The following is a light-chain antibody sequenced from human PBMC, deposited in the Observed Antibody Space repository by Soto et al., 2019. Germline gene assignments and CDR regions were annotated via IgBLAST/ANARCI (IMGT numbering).Light chain of an antibody. CDR1: QGISSY. CDR2: AAS. CDR3: QQYYIYPIT. V-gene: IGKV1-8*01. Sequence: AVGITQYPSSLSASTGDRVTITCRASQGISSYLAWYQQKPGKAPKLLIYAASTLQSGVPSRFSGSGSGTDFTLTISCLQSEDFAPYYCQQYYIYPITSCQRRRLEIK. J-gene: IGKJ5*01.